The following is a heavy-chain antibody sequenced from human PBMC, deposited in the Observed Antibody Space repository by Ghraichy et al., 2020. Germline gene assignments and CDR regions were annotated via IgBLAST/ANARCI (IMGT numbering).Heavy chain of an antibody. V-gene: IGHV3-48*01. CDR1: GFTFSHYT. J-gene: IGHJ6*03. CDR3: ARERAYYYMDV. Sequence: GGSLRLSCAASGFTFSHYTMNWVRQAQGRGLEWISYISGSSSSSTTIYYAESVEGRFTVSRDNAKNSLYLQMNSLRADDTAVYYCARERAYYYMDVWGKGTTVTVSS. CDR2: ISGSSSSSTTI.